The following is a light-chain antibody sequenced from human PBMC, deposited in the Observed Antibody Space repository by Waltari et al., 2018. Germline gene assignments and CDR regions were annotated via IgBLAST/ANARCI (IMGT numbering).Light chain of an antibody. CDR3: CSYAGSSAYV. CDR1: SSDVGGYKY. CDR2: DVS. Sequence: QSALTQPRSVSGSPGQSVTISCTGTSSDVGGYKYVSWYQQHPGKAPKLMIYDVSKRPSGVPDRFSGSKSGNTASLTISGLQAEDEADYYCCSYAGSSAYVFGTGTKVTVL. V-gene: IGLV2-11*01. J-gene: IGLJ1*01.